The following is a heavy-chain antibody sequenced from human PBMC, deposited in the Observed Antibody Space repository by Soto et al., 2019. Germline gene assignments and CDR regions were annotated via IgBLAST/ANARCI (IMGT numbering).Heavy chain of an antibody. V-gene: IGHV4-39*01. CDR3: ARVSGSYYYGMDV. CDR2: IYYSGST. J-gene: IGHJ6*02. D-gene: IGHD1-26*01. Sequence: SETLSLTCAVSGGSITSSYYWGWIRQPPGKGPEWIGSIYYSGSTYYNPSLKSRVTISVDTSKNQFSLKLSSVTAADTGVYYCARVSGSYYYGMDVWGQGTTVTGS. CDR1: GGSITSSYY.